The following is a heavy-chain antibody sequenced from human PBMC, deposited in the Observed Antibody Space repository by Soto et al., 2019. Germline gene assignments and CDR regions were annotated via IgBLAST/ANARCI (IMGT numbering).Heavy chain of an antibody. V-gene: IGHV1-69*13. J-gene: IGHJ4*02. CDR3: ARDHDIPSSFGY. D-gene: IGHD3-9*01. CDR2: IIPIFGTA. Sequence: SVKVSCKASGGTFSSYAISWVRQAPGQGLEWMGGIIPIFGTANYAQKFQGRVTITADESTSTAYMELSSLRSEDTAVYYCARDHDIPSSFGYWGQGTLVTVSS. CDR1: GGTFSSYA.